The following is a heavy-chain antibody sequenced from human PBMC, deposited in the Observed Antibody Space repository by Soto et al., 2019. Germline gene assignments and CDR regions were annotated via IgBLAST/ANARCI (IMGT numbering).Heavy chain of an antibody. J-gene: IGHJ3*02. CDR2: IYYSGST. V-gene: IGHV4-59*08. CDR3: ARRYSSAFDI. CDR1: GGSISSYY. Sequence: PSETLSVTCTVSGGSISSYYWSWIRQPPGKGLERIGYIYYSGSTNYNPPLKRRVTISVDTSKNQFSLKLSSVTAADTAVYYCARRYSSAFDIWGQGTMVTVSS. D-gene: IGHD6-13*01.